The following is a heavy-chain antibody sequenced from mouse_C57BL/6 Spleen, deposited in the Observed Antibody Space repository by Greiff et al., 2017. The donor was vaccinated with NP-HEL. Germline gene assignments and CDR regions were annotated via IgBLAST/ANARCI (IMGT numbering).Heavy chain of an antibody. CDR2: INPNNGGT. Sequence: VQLQQSGPELVKPGASVKIPCKASGYTFTDYNMDWVKQSHGKSLEWIGDINPNNGGTIYNQKFKGKATLTVDKSSSTAYMELRSLTSEDTAVYYCARSLYYYGSSAMDYWGQGTSVTVSS. V-gene: IGHV1-18*01. CDR1: GYTFTDYN. D-gene: IGHD1-1*01. CDR3: ARSLYYYGSSAMDY. J-gene: IGHJ4*01.